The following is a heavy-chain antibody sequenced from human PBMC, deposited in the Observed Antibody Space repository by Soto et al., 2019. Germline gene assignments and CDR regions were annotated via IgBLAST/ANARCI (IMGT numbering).Heavy chain of an antibody. CDR2: MYHSGSS. CDR3: ATVPDF. D-gene: IGHD2-2*01. J-gene: IGHJ4*02. V-gene: IGHV4-30-2*01. CDR1: AGSISRGGYS. Sequence: QLQLQESGSGLVKPSQTLSLTCAVSAGSISRGGYSWGWIRQPPGKGLEWIGYMYHSGSSYYNPSLKRRVTLSIDRSKNQFSLKLGSVPAADPAVYYCATVPDFWGQGLLVTVSS.